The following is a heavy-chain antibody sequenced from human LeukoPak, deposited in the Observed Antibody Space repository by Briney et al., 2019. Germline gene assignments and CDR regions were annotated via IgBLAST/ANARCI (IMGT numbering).Heavy chain of an antibody. V-gene: IGHV4-38-2*02. CDR2: INHSGST. Sequence: SETLSLTCTVSGYSISSGYYWGWIRPPPGKGLEGMGEINHSGSTNYNPSLKSRVTISVDTSKNQFSLKLSSVTAADTAVYYCARRRGGYCSGRSCYPWVYYYYYYMDVWGKGTTVTISS. J-gene: IGHJ6*03. CDR3: ARRRGGYCSGRSCYPWVYYYYYYMDV. CDR1: GYSISSGYY. D-gene: IGHD2-15*01.